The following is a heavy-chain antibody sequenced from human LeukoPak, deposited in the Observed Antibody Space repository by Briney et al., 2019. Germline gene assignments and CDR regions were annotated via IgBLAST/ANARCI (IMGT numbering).Heavy chain of an antibody. V-gene: IGHV4-61*09. J-gene: IGHJ6*03. D-gene: IGHD2-21*01. CDR2: IYTSGST. CDR1: GGSISSGSFH. Sequence: PSETLSLTCTVPGGSISSGSFHWSWIRQPAGKGLEWIGHIYTSGSTNYNPSIKSRVTISVDTSKNQFSLKLSSVTAADTAVYYCARDGVRGLFYSYYMDVWGKGTTVTVSS. CDR3: ARDGVRGLFYSYYMDV.